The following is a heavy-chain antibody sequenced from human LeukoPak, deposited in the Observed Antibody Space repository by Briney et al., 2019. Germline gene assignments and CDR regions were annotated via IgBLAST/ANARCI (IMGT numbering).Heavy chain of an antibody. CDR2: INHSGST. V-gene: IGHV4-34*01. D-gene: IGHD2-2*01. CDR1: GGSFSGYY. Sequence: PSETLSLTCAVYGGSFSGYYWSWIRQPPGKGLEWIGEINHSGSTNYNPSLKSRVTISVDTSKNQFSLKLSSVTAADTAVYYCARVDCSSTSCYFVDYWGQGTLVTVSS. CDR3: ARVDCSSTSCYFVDY. J-gene: IGHJ4*02.